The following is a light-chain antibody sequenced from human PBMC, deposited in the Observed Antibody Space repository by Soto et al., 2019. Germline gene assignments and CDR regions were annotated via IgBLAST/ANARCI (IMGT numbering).Light chain of an antibody. V-gene: IGKV3-15*01. J-gene: IGKJ5*01. Sequence: NVLSLSLGTLSVPTGERATLSCSASESVSRNLAWYHEKHGQARRLLIYDASKRATGIPDRFSGGGSGTEFTLTISCLQSEDFVVYDCNTFNRWLPISFCDGRRLDIK. CDR3: NTFNRWLPIS. CDR1: ESVSRN. CDR2: DAS.